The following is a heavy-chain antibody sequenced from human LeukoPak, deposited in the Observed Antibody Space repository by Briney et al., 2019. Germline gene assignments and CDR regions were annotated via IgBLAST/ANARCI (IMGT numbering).Heavy chain of an antibody. D-gene: IGHD6-13*01. V-gene: IGHV4-59*12. CDR2: IYYSGST. CDR1: GGSISSYY. J-gene: IGHJ4*02. Sequence: SETLSLTCTVSGGSISSYYWSWIRQPPGKGLEWIGYIYYSGSTNYNPSLKSRVTISVDTSKNQFSLKLSSVTAADTAVYYCARGQRGIAAAGTMDYWGQGTLVTVSS. CDR3: ARGQRGIAAAGTMDY.